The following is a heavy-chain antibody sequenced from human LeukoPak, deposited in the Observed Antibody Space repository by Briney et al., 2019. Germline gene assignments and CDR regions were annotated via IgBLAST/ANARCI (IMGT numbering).Heavy chain of an antibody. Sequence: SETLSLTCAVYGGSLSGYYWSWIRQPPGKGLEWIGEINHSGSTNYNPSLKSRVTISVDTSKNQFSLKLSSVTAADTAVYYCARGSPGSSSWYWGRPSPFDYWGQGTLVTVSS. J-gene: IGHJ4*02. D-gene: IGHD6-13*01. V-gene: IGHV4-34*01. CDR3: ARGSPGSSSWYWGRPSPFDY. CDR2: INHSGST. CDR1: GGSLSGYY.